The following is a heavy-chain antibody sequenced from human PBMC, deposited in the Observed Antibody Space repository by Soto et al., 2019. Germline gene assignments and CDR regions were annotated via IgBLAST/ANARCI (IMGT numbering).Heavy chain of an antibody. Sequence: PSETLSLTCTVSDGSISSGDYYWSWIRQPPGKGLEWIGYIYYSGSTYYNPSLKSRVTISVDTSKNQFSLKLSSVTAADTAVYYCARYVEMATAFDYWGQGTLVTVSS. V-gene: IGHV4-30-4*01. D-gene: IGHD5-18*01. CDR1: DGSISSGDYY. CDR3: ARYVEMATAFDY. CDR2: IYYSGST. J-gene: IGHJ4*02.